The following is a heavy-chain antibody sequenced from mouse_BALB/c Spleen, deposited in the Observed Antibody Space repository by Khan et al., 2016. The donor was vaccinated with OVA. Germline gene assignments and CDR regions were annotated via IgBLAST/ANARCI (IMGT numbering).Heavy chain of an antibody. D-gene: IGHD2-1*01. V-gene: IGHV2-6-5*01. Sequence: QVQLKQSGPGLVAPSHSLYITCTASGFSLTDYGVSWIRQTPGKGLEWLGVIWGGGSKDYNSVLKSRLNISKDNSKSPAFLKMISLLTDDTAMYYCAKRIWYPYDGMDYGGQGTSVTVSS. CDR2: IWGGGSK. J-gene: IGHJ4*01. CDR3: AKRIWYPYDGMDY. CDR1: GFSLTDYG.